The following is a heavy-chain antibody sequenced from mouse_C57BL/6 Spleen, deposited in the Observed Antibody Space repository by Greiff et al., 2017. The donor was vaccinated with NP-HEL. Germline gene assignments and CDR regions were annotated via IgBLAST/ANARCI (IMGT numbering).Heavy chain of an antibody. Sequence: DVKLQESGPGMVKPSQSLSLTCTVTGYSITSGYDWHWIRHFPGNKLEWMGYISYSGSTNYNPSLKSRISITHDTSKNHFFLKLNSVTTEDTATYYCARAYDGYQFSYAMDYWGQGTSVTVSS. J-gene: IGHJ4*01. V-gene: IGHV3-1*01. CDR1: GYSITSGYD. CDR3: ARAYDGYQFSYAMDY. CDR2: ISYSGST. D-gene: IGHD2-3*01.